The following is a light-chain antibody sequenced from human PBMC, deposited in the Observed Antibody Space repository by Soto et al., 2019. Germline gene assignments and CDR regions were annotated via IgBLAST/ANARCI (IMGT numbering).Light chain of an antibody. CDR3: SSYTSSSTYV. V-gene: IGLV2-14*01. CDR1: SSDVGGYNY. CDR2: EVS. Sequence: ALTQPASVSGSPGQSITISCTGTSSDVGGYNYVSWFQQDPGEAPKLMIYEVSNRPSGVSNRFSGSKSGNTASLTISGLQAEDEADYYCSSYTSSSTYVFGTGTKLTVL. J-gene: IGLJ1*01.